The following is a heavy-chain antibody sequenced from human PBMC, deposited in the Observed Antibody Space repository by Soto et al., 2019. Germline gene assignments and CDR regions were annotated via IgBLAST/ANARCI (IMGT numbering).Heavy chain of an antibody. CDR2: IIPIFGTA. CDR1: GGTFSSYA. D-gene: IGHD1-26*01. CDR3: ARAVGYSGSYPTVFDY. J-gene: IGHJ4*02. V-gene: IGHV1-69*01. Sequence: QVQLVQSGAEVKKPGSSVKVSCKASGGTFSSYAISWVRQAPGQGLEWMGGIIPIFGTANYAQKFQGRVTITADESKSPAYMELSSLRSEDTAVYYCARAVGYSGSYPTVFDYWGQGTLVTVSS.